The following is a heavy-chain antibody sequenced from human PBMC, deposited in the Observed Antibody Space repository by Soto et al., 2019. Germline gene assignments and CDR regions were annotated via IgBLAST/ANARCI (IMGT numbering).Heavy chain of an antibody. CDR2: ITYNSGTI. Sequence: GGSLRLSCAASGFTFDDYAMHWVRQVPGKGLEWVSGITYNSGTIGYADSVKGRFTISRDNAKNSLYLQMNSRTTEDTALYSCAKGFLSWYCPSTTCPLYYYMDVWGKGTTVTVSS. D-gene: IGHD2-2*01. V-gene: IGHV3-9*01. CDR3: AKGFLSWYCPSTTCPLYYYMDV. CDR1: GFTFDDYA. J-gene: IGHJ6*03.